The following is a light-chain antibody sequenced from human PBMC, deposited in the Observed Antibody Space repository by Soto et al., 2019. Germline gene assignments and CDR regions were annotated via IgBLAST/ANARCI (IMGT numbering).Light chain of an antibody. CDR2: RTS. CDR1: QSVSSSY. CDR3: QQYDSSPRT. J-gene: IGKJ1*01. V-gene: IGKV3-20*01. Sequence: ENVLTQSPGILSLSPGERATLSCRASQSVSSSYLAWYQQKPGQAPRLLIYRTSNRATGIPGRFSGSGSGTDFTLTISRLEPEDFAVYWCQQYDSSPRTFGQGTKV.